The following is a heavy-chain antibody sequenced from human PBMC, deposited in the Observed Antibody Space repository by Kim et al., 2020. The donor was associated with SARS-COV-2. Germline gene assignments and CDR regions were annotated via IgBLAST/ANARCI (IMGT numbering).Heavy chain of an antibody. CDR2: YPGDSGT. Sequence: YPGDSGTRYSPSVQGQVTISADKSISTAYLQWSSLKASDTAMYYCARIGDYWGQGTLVTVSS. J-gene: IGHJ4*02. V-gene: IGHV5-51*01. CDR3: ARIGDY. D-gene: IGHD2-15*01.